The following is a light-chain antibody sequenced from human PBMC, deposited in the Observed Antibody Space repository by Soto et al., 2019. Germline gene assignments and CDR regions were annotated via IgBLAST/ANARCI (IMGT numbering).Light chain of an antibody. J-gene: IGLJ1*01. V-gene: IGLV2-11*01. CDR2: AVS. CDR1: NSDVGRYNF. Sequence: QSALTQPRSVSGSPGQSVTISCTGTNSDVGRYNFVSWYQQLPGKAPKLLISAVSQRPSGVPDRFSASTSGTSASLAITGLQAEDEADYYCQSHDRALNVYLFGTGTKLTVL. CDR3: QSHDRALNVYL.